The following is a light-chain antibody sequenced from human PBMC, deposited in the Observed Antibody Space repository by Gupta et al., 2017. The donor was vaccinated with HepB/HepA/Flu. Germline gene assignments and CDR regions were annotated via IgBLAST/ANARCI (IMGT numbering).Light chain of an antibody. V-gene: IGKV3-20*01. J-gene: IGKJ3*01. CDR3: QQYGSSPFT. CDR2: GAS. Sequence: EIVLTHSSRTLSLSPREGATLSCRASQSVSSSYLAWYQQKPGQAPRLLIYGASSRATGIPDRFSGSGSGTDFTLTISRLEPEDFAVYYCQQYGSSPFTFGHGTKVDIK. CDR1: QSVSSSY.